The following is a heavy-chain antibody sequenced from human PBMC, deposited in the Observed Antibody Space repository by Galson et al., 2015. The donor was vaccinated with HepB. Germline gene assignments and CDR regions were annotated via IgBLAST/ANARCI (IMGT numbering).Heavy chain of an antibody. CDR2: ISSTSSYT. D-gene: IGHD2-2*01. V-gene: IGHV3-11*06. J-gene: IGHJ4*02. Sequence: SLRLSCAASGFTFSDYYMSWIRQAPGKGLEWVSYISSTSSYTNYADSVKGRFTISRDNAKNSLFLQMDSLRVEDTAVYYCAREYDQLLSGWFGYWGQGTLVTVSS. CDR1: GFTFSDYY. CDR3: AREYDQLLSGWFGY.